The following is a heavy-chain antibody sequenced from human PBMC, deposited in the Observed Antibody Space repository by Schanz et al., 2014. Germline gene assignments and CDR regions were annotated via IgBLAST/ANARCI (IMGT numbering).Heavy chain of an antibody. J-gene: IGHJ3*01. CDR1: GFMFSSFW. Sequence: EVQLVESGGDLVQPGGSLRLSCAASGFMFSSFWMGWIRQAPGKGLEWVATIKQDGTEEKYVDSVRGRFTISRDNARDSLFLRMNRLSSYYTAVYYCAKYPRILGAFDVWGQGTVVAVS. D-gene: IGHD3-16*01. CDR3: AKYPRILGAFDV. V-gene: IGHV3-7*01. CDR2: IKQDGTEE.